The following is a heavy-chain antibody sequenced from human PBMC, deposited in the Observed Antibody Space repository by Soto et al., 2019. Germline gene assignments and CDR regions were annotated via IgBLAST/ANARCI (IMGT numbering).Heavy chain of an antibody. J-gene: IGHJ6*02. CDR2: IGGSGDIT. V-gene: IGHV3-23*01. CDR1: GFTFSSYA. D-gene: IGHD6-19*01. Sequence: EVQLLESGGGLVQPGGSLGLSCAASGFTFSSYAMSWVRQAPGKGLEWVSTIGGSGDITYYADSVKGRFTISRDNPKNTVYLQMNSLRVGDTAVYYCAKEGGTPVAGTRYYGMDVWGQGTTVTVSS. CDR3: AKEGGTPVAGTRYYGMDV.